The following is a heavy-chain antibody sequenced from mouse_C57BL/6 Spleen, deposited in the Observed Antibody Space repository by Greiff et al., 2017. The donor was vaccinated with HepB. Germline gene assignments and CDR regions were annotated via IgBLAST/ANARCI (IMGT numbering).Heavy chain of an antibody. CDR2: ISSGSSTI. V-gene: IGHV5-17*01. Sequence: EVKVEESGGGLVKPGGSLKLSCAASGFTFSDYGMHWVRQAPEKGLEWVAYISSGSSTIYYADTVKGRFTISRDNAKNTLFLQMTSLRSEDTAMYYCARPRAMDYWGQGTSVTVSS. CDR1: GFTFSDYG. CDR3: ARPRAMDY. J-gene: IGHJ4*01.